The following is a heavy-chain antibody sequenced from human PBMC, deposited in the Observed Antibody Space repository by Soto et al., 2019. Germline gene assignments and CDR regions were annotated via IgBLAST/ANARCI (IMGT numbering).Heavy chain of an antibody. CDR1: GYTFRCYG. J-gene: IGHJ4*02. V-gene: IGHV1-18*04. D-gene: IGHD3-22*01. Sequence: GASVKVACNASGYTFRCYGISWVRQAPGQGLEWVGWISAYNGDTHYAPKFQDRITLTTETSTDTAYMELRSLRLDDTAVYYCARDWSRYYDNSGLIGFYWGQGSLVTAPQ. CDR2: ISAYNGDT. CDR3: ARDWSRYYDNSGLIGFY.